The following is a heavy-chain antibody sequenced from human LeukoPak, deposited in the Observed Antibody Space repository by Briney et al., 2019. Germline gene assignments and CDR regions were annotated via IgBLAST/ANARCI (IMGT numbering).Heavy chain of an antibody. D-gene: IGHD4-17*01. CDR2: LTASGAT. CDR3: ARSSTTDGDFVLDV. J-gene: IGHJ6*04. Sequence: ASVKVSCKASGYTSTSYDINWMRQAPGQGLQWMGMLTASGATDYAQKFQGRVTMTTDMSTSTVYMDLSGLTSEDTAVYYCARSSTTDGDFVLDVWGMGTTVTVSS. CDR1: GYTSTSYD. V-gene: IGHV1-46*01.